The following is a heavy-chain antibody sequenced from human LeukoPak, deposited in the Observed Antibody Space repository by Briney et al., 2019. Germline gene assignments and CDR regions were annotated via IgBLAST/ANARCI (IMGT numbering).Heavy chain of an antibody. CDR1: GGSISSYY. D-gene: IGHD3-16*02. V-gene: IGHV4-59*01. J-gene: IGHJ2*01. CDR2: IYYSGST. Sequence: SETLSLTCTVSGGSISSYYWSWIRQPPGKGLEWIGYIYYSGSTNYNPSLKSRVTISVDTSKNQFSLKLSSVTAADTAVYYCARGRNYRYFDLWGRGTLVTVSS. CDR3: ARGRNYRYFDL.